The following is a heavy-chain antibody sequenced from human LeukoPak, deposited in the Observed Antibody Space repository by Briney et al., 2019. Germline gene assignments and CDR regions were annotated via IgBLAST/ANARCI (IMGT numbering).Heavy chain of an antibody. Sequence: GASVKVSCKASGYTFTSYGISRVRQAPGQGLEWMGWISAYNGNTNYAQKLQGRVTMTTDTSTSTAYMELRSLRSDDTAVYYCARDHGTYYDFWSGYSSRVFDYWGQGTLVTVSS. J-gene: IGHJ4*02. CDR1: GYTFTSYG. V-gene: IGHV1-18*01. D-gene: IGHD3-3*01. CDR3: ARDHGTYYDFWSGYSSRVFDY. CDR2: ISAYNGNT.